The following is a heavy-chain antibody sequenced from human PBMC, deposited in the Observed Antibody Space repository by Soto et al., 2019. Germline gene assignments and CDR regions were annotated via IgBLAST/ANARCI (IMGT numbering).Heavy chain of an antibody. CDR1: GFTFSSYS. V-gene: IGHV3-48*02. Sequence: GGSLRLSCAASGFTFSSYSMNWVRQAPGKGLEWVSYISSSSSTIYYADSVKGRFTISRDNAKNSLYLQMNSLRDEDTAVYYCASFDVTYYYYYGMDVWGQGTTVTVSS. J-gene: IGHJ6*02. CDR3: ASFDVTYYYYYGMDV. CDR2: ISSSSSTI.